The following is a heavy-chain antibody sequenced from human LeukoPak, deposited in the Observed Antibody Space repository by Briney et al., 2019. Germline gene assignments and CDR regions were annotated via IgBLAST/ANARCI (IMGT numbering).Heavy chain of an antibody. V-gene: IGHV3-9*01. J-gene: IGHJ4*02. CDR1: GFTFDDYA. CDR3: ATVGAFY. CDR2: ISWNSGSI. Sequence: PGGSLRLSCAASGFTFDDYAMHWVRQAPGKGLEWVSGISWNSGSIGYADSVKGRFTISRDNAKNSLYLQINSLRAEDTAVYYCATVGAFYWGQGTLVTVSS. D-gene: IGHD1-26*01.